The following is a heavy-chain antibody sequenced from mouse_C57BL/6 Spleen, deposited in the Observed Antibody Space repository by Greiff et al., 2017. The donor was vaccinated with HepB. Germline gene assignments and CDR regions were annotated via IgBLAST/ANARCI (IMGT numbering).Heavy chain of an antibody. J-gene: IGHJ2*01. V-gene: IGHV1-81*01. Sequence: VQLQQSGAELARPGASVKLSCKVSGYTFTSYGISWVKQRTGQGLEWIGEIYPRSGNTYYNEKFKGKATLTADKSSSTAYMELRSLTSEDSAVYFCARSKLGRVYYFDYWGQGTTLTVSS. CDR2: IYPRSGNT. D-gene: IGHD4-1*01. CDR1: GYTFTSYG. CDR3: ARSKLGRVYYFDY.